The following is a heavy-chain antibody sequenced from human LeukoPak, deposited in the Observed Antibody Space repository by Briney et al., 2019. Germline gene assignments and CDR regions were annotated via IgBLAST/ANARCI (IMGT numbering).Heavy chain of an antibody. J-gene: IGHJ3*02. CDR2: INHSGST. V-gene: IGHV4-34*01. Sequence: SETLSLTCAVYGGSFSGYYWSWIRQPPGKGLEWIGGINHSGSTNYNPSLKSRVTISVDTSKNQFSLKLSSVTAADTAVYYCARGGNTVPYYYDSSGYAFDIWGQGTMVTVSS. CDR3: ARGGNTVPYYYDSSGYAFDI. D-gene: IGHD3-22*01. CDR1: GGSFSGYY.